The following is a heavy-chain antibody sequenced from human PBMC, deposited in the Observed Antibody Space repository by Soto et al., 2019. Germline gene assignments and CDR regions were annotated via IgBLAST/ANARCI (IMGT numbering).Heavy chain of an antibody. V-gene: IGHV3-73*01. CDR2: IRSKANSYAT. J-gene: IGHJ6*02. D-gene: IGHD2-15*01. CDR3: SSHSEELYCSGGSCYYYYGMDV. Sequence: PGGSLRLSCAASGFTFSGSAMHWVRQDSGKGLEWVGRIRSKANSYATAYAASVKGRFTISRDDSKNTAYLQMNSLKTEDSAVYYCSSHSEELYCSGGSCYYYYGMDVWGQGTTVTVSS. CDR1: GFTFSGSA.